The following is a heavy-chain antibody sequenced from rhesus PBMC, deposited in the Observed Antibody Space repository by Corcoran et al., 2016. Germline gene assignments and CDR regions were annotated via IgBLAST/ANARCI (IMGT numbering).Heavy chain of an antibody. J-gene: IGHJ4*01. V-gene: IGHV4-80*01. CDR3: ARVVKRIITCYHYTSYVDF. D-gene: IGHD3-9*01. CDR1: GGSFSSYW. Sequence: QVQLQESGPGLVKPSETLSLTCAVSGGSFSSYWWSWIRTPPEKGLEWIGEINGNDGRTHHNPSPQSRVNISKDAAKNQVSLKPSSVTAAGTAVYFLARVVKRIITCYHYTSYVDFWGQGVLVTVSS. CDR2: INGNDGRT.